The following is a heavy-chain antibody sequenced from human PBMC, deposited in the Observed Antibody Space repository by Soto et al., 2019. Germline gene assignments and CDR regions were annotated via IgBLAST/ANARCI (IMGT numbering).Heavy chain of an antibody. CDR3: ASGPYSGGFDY. V-gene: IGHV3-33*01. D-gene: IGHD6-19*01. CDR2: IWYDGSEK. CDR1: GFTFSSSG. J-gene: IGHJ4*02. Sequence: QVQLVESGGGVVQPGRSLRLSCAASGFTFSSSGMHWVRQVPGKGLEWVALIWYDGSEKYYADSVKGRFTISRDNSKNTLYLQMNSLRAEDTAVYYCASGPYSGGFDYWGQGTLVTVSS.